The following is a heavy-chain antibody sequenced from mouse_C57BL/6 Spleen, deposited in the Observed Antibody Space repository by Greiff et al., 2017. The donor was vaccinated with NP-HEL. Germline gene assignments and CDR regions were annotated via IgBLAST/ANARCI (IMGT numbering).Heavy chain of an antibody. CDR1: GFTFSSYG. CDR2: ISSGGSYT. Sequence: EVKLVESGGDLVKPGGSLKLSCAASGFTFSSYGMSWVRQTPDKRLEWVATISSGGSYTYYPDSVKGRFTISRDNAKNTLYLQMSSLKSEDTAMYNCAKRPHYYAGSAHWYFDVWGTEAPVTVSS. V-gene: IGHV5-6*02. J-gene: IGHJ1*03. CDR3: AKRPHYYAGSAHWYFDV. D-gene: IGHD1-1*02.